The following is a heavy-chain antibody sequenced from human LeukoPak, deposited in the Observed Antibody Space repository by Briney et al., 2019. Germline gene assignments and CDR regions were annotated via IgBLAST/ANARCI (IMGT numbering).Heavy chain of an antibody. CDR3: AGTAAVF. D-gene: IGHD6-25*01. CDR1: GIPFSGCY. Sequence: GGSLRLSCVDSGIPFSGCYRNWIRQAPGKGLEWISYISSSSSYTDYADSVKGRFTISRDNAKSALYLQLNSLRLEDTAVYCAAGTAAVFWGQGTLVTVSS. CDR2: ISSSSSYT. V-gene: IGHV3-11*03. J-gene: IGHJ4*02.